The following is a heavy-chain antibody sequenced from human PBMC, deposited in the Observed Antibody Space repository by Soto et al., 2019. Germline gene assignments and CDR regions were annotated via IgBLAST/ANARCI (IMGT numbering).Heavy chain of an antibody. J-gene: IGHJ4*02. D-gene: IGHD3-22*01. Sequence: ASVTVSCKASGYTFTSYAMHWVRQAPGQRLEWMGWINAGNGNTKYSQKFQGRVTITRDTSASTAYMELSSLRSEDTAVYYCARAPYYYDSTGTEEPAYFDYWGQGTLVTVSS. CDR2: INAGNGNT. CDR1: GYTFTSYA. V-gene: IGHV1-3*01. CDR3: ARAPYYYDSTGTEEPAYFDY.